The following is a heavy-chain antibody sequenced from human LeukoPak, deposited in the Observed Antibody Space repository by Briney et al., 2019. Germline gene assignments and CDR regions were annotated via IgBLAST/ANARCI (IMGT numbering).Heavy chain of an antibody. CDR3: ARAQMGAPTDY. CDR2: ISSDGSSI. D-gene: IGHD1-26*01. V-gene: IGHV3-74*01. Sequence: GGSLRLSCAASGFAFSNYAMYWVRQAPGKGLVWVSRISSDGSSIIYADSVKGRFTISRDIAKNTLYLQMNSLRAEDTAVYYCARAQMGAPTDYWGQGTLVTVSS. CDR1: GFAFSNYA. J-gene: IGHJ4*02.